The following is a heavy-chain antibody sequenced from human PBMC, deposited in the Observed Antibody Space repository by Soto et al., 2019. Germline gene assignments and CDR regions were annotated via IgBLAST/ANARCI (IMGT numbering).Heavy chain of an antibody. CDR1: GFTFSSYA. Sequence: GGSLRLSCAASGFTFSSYAMSWVRQAPGKGLEWVSAISGSGGSTYYADSVKGRFTISRDNSKNTLYLQMNSLRAEDTAVYYCAKSAQYDYIWGSYSQEQIFDYWGQGTLVTVSS. CDR3: AKSAQYDYIWGSYSQEQIFDY. J-gene: IGHJ4*02. CDR2: ISGSGGST. V-gene: IGHV3-23*01. D-gene: IGHD3-16*01.